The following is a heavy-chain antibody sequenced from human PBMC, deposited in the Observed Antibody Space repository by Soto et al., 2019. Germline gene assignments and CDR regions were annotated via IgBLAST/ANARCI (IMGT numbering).Heavy chain of an antibody. J-gene: IGHJ4*02. CDR2: IGYSGST. V-gene: IGHV4-31*03. CDR3: AGAPNHNFCDY. Sequence: QVQLQESGPRLVKPSQTLSLTCTVSGASMSSSDYHWSWIRQHPEKGLEWIGYIGYSGSTYYNPSLQSRITISADTSKNQFSLTLSSMTAADTARYYCAGAPNHNFCDYWGQGPLVTVSS. CDR1: GASMSSSDYH.